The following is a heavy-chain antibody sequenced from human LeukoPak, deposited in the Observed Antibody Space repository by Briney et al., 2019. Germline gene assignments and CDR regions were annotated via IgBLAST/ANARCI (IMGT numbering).Heavy chain of an antibody. J-gene: IGHJ4*02. V-gene: IGHV1-2*02. D-gene: IGHD1-20*01. CDR3: ARDREPYNWKVPAY. CDR2: INPNSGGT. Sequence: ASVKVSCKASGYTFTGYYMHWVRQAPGQGLEWMGWINPNSGGTNYAQKFQGRVTMTRDTSISTAYMELSGLRSDDTAVYYCARDREPYNWKVPAYWGQGTLVTVSS. CDR1: GYTFTGYY.